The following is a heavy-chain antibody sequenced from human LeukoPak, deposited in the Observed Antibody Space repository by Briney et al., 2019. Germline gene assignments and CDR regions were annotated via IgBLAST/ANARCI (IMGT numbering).Heavy chain of an antibody. CDR2: IYYSGST. CDR1: GGSISSGGYY. D-gene: IGHD3-10*01. CDR3: ARDSSGSGAGDFDY. V-gene: IGHV4-31*03. J-gene: IGHJ4*02. Sequence: TLSLTCTVSGGSISSGGYYWSWIRQHPGKGLEWIGYIYYSGSTYYKPSLKSRVTISVDTSKNQFSLKLSSVTAADTAVYYCARDSSGSGAGDFDYWGQGTPVSVSS.